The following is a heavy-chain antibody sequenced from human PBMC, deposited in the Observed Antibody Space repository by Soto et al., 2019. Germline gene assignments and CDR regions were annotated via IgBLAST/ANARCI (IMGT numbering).Heavy chain of an antibody. CDR2: IIPIFGTA. CDR1: GGTFSSYA. Sequence: ASVKVSCKASGGTFSSYAISWVRQAPGQGLEWMGGIIPIFGTANYAQKFQGRVTITADESTSTAYMELSSLRSEDTAVYYCARVVRGVITPYNWFDPWGQGTLVTVS. D-gene: IGHD3-10*01. V-gene: IGHV1-69*13. J-gene: IGHJ5*02. CDR3: ARVVRGVITPYNWFDP.